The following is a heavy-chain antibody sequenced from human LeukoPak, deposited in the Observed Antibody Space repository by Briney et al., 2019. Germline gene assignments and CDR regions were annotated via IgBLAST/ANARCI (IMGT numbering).Heavy chain of an antibody. V-gene: IGHV3-53*01. CDR2: IYGGGST. CDR1: GFTVSSNY. CDR3: ARDRRGDSSGYLYYFDY. Sequence: GGSLRLSCAVSGFTVSSNYMSWVRQAPGKGLEWVSVIYGGGSTYYADSVKGRFTISRDNSKNTLYLQMNSLRAEDTAVYYCARDRRGDSSGYLYYFDYWGEGTLVTVSS. J-gene: IGHJ4*02. D-gene: IGHD3-22*01.